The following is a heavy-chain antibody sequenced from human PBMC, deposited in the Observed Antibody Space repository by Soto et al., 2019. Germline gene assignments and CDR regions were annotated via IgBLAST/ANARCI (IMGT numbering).Heavy chain of an antibody. J-gene: IGHJ4*02. Sequence: QVQLQESGPGLVKPSETLSLTCTVSGGSISSYLWSWIRQPPGKGLEWIGYIYDSGTTNYRPSLKSRVTISVDTSKNQFFLDLISVTAADTAVYYCARGGGGGNSAVAAYWGQGTLVTVSS. V-gene: IGHV4-59*01. CDR2: IYDSGTT. CDR1: GGSISSYL. D-gene: IGHD2-21*02. CDR3: ARGGGGGNSAVAAY.